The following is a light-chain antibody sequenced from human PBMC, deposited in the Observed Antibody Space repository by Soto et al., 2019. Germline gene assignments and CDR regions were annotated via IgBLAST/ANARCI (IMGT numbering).Light chain of an antibody. CDR1: QSVSSK. CDR3: QQYNIWPPAT. J-gene: IGKJ4*01. CDR2: GAS. Sequence: EVVMTQSPATLSVSPGERATLSCRASQSVSSKLAWYQQKPGQAPMLLIYGASTRATGIPARFSGRVSGTEFTLTISSLQSEDFAVYYCQQYNIWPPATFGEGTKVESK. V-gene: IGKV3-15*01.